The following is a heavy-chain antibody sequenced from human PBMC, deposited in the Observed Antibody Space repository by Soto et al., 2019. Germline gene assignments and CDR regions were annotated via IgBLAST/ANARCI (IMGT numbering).Heavy chain of an antibody. CDR2: MSYDGSNE. V-gene: IGHV3-30*18. Sequence: QVQLVESGGGVVQPGRSLRLSCAASGFTFSFYGMHWVRQAPGKGLEWVAVMSYDGSNEYYADSVKCRFTISRDNSNNTLYLQMDSLRDEDTAVYYCAKDMKGYYYAMDVWGQGTTVTVSS. CDR1: GFTFSFYG. J-gene: IGHJ6*02. CDR3: AKDMKGYYYAMDV.